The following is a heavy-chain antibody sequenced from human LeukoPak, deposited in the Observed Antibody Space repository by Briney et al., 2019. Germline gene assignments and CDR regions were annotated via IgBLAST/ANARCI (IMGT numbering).Heavy chain of an antibody. CDR2: ISYDGSNK. Sequence: GGSLRLSCAASGFTFSSYAMHWVRQAPGKGLEWVAVISYDGSNKYYADTVKGRFTISGDNSKDTLYLQMNSLRAEDTAVYYCARGIGSSSWPLALWGQGTLVIVSS. CDR1: GFTFSSYA. D-gene: IGHD6-13*01. CDR3: ARGIGSSSWPLAL. V-gene: IGHV3-30*04. J-gene: IGHJ4*02.